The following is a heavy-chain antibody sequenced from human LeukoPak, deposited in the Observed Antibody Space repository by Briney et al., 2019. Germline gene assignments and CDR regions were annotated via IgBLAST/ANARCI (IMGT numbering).Heavy chain of an antibody. J-gene: IGHJ4*02. CDR3: ASYGYSSSWFDY. Sequence: ASVKVSCKASGGTFSSYAISWVRQAPGQGLEWMGGIIPVFGTANYAQKFQGRVTITADESTSTAYMELSSLRSEDTAVYYCASYGYSSSWFDYWGQGTLVTVSS. CDR1: GGTFSSYA. D-gene: IGHD6-13*01. CDR2: IIPVFGTA. V-gene: IGHV1-69*13.